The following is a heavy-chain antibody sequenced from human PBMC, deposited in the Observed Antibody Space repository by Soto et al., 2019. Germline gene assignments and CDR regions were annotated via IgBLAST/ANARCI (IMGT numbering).Heavy chain of an antibody. V-gene: IGHV3-23*01. CDR2: ISNSDDVG. CDR3: AKTVGATKLEDY. CDR1: GFNFTNHV. J-gene: IGHJ4*02. Sequence: EVQVLESGGALVYPTGSLRLSCSASGFNFTNHVINWVRLAPGKGLEWVSSISNSDDVGVYADSVRGRFIVSRDISTNSLFLQLRRLRVEDTAIYYCAKTVGATKLEDYPGQGALVTVSS. D-gene: IGHD1-26*01.